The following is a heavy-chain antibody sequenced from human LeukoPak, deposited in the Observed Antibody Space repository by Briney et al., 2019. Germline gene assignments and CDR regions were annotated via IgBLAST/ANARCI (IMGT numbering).Heavy chain of an antibody. J-gene: IGHJ4*02. Sequence: ASVKVSCKASGYTFNSYGISWVRQAPGQELEWMGWISAYNGHTNYAQKFQGRVTITADKSTSTAYMELSSLRSEDTAVYYCARTYYYDSSGYYFDYWGQGTLVTVSS. CDR2: ISAYNGHT. V-gene: IGHV1-18*01. CDR3: ARTYYYDSSGYYFDY. D-gene: IGHD3-22*01. CDR1: GYTFNSYG.